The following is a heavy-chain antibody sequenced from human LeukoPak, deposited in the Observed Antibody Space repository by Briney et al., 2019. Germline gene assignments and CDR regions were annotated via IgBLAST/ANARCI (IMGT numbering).Heavy chain of an antibody. CDR1: RFTFSSYW. J-gene: IGHJ4*02. Sequence: SGGSLRLSCAASRFTFSSYWMSWVRQAPGKGLEWVANIKQDASRKYYVESVKGRFTISRDNAKNSLDLQMNSLRAEDTAVYYCARGGGWYATFTCFDYWGQGTLVTVSS. CDR2: IKQDASRK. V-gene: IGHV3-7*01. D-gene: IGHD6-19*01. CDR3: ARGGGWYATFTCFDY.